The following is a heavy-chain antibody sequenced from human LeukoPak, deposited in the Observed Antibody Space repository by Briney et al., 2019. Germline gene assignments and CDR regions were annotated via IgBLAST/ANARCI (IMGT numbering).Heavy chain of an antibody. CDR1: GFTFSSYA. D-gene: IGHD2-2*01. V-gene: IGHV3-23*01. J-gene: IGHJ5*02. CDR2: ISGSGGST. Sequence: GGSLRLSCAASGFTFSSYAMSWVRQAPGKGLEWVSSISGSGGSTYYAASVKGRFTISRDNSKNTLYLQMNSLRAEDTAVYYCATATSWTFDPWGQGTLVTVSS. CDR3: ATATSWTFDP.